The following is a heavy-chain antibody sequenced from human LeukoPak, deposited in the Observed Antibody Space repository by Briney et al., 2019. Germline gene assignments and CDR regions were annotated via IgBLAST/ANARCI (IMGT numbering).Heavy chain of an antibody. J-gene: IGHJ4*02. V-gene: IGHV1-18*01. CDR2: VSTYNTNT. CDR3: ARDLVPGYFDWLFSTSPFDY. Sequence: ASVKVSCKASGYTFTNYGISWVRQAPGQGLEWMGWVSTYNTNTNYEQKFQGRVTMTTDTSTSTAYMELRSLRSDDTAVYYCARDLVPGYFDWLFSTSPFDYWGQGTLVTVSS. CDR1: GYTFTNYG. D-gene: IGHD3-9*01.